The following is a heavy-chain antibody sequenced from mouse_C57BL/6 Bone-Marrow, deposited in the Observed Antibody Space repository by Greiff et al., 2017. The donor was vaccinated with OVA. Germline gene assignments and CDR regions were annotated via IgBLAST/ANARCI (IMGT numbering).Heavy chain of an antibody. V-gene: IGHV1-81*01. CDR3: ARGQLKLE. CDR1: GYTFTSHG. D-gene: IGHD3-2*02. CDR2: FYPRSGNT. Sequence: QVQLQQSGAELARPGASVKLSCKASGYTFTSHGISWVKQRTGQGFVWIGEFYPRSGNTYYNEKFKGKAILTADKSSSTAYMELRSLASEDSAVYFCARGQLKLEWGQGTTLTVSS. J-gene: IGHJ2*01.